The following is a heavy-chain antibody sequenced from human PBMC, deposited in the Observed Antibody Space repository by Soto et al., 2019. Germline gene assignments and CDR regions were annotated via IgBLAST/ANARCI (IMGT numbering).Heavy chain of an antibody. Sequence: EVQLLESGGGLVQPGGSLRLSCAASGFTFSRCAMNCARQAPGKGVEWVSTISGSGGDTYYADSVKGRFSISRDNSKYTLSLQMDSLRAEDTAVYYCAKGGRSSSGLDFDYWGQGTLVTVSS. V-gene: IGHV3-23*01. J-gene: IGHJ4*02. CDR1: GFTFSRCA. CDR2: ISGSGGDT. D-gene: IGHD6-6*01. CDR3: AKGGRSSSGLDFDY.